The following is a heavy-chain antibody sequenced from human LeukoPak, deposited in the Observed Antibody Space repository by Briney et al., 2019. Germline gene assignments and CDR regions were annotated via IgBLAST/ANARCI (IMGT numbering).Heavy chain of an antibody. J-gene: IGHJ4*02. CDR3: ARGGGRNTTMVWAFDY. CDR1: GFTFSSYE. CDR2: ISTNGGST. D-gene: IGHD5-18*01. V-gene: IGHV3-64*02. Sequence: GGSLRLSCAASGFTFSSYEMNWVRQAPGKGLEYVSGISTNGGSTYYADSVKGRFTISRDNSRNTLFLQMGSLRAEDMAVYYCARGGGRNTTMVWAFDYWGQGTLVTVSS.